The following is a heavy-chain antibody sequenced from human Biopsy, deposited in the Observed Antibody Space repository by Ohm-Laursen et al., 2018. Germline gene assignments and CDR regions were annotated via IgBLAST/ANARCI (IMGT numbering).Heavy chain of an antibody. CDR1: GGSFSGYD. V-gene: IGHV4-34*01. CDR2: FSHTGTT. CDR3: ARGPYGDNAGAFDV. J-gene: IGHJ3*01. D-gene: IGHD4/OR15-4a*01. Sequence: SDTLSLTCAVDGGSFSGYDWTRIRQPPGKGLEWVGEFSHTGTTIYNPSLKSRLTISVDKSKNHFSLRLTSVTAADTATYFCARGPYGDNAGAFDVWGQGTVVTVSS.